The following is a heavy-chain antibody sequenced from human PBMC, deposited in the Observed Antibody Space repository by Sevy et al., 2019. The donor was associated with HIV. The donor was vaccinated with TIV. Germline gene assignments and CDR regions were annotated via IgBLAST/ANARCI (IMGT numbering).Heavy chain of an antibody. Sequence: GGSLRLSCSASGFTFSSYAMHWVRQAPGKGLEYVSAISSNGGSTYYADSVKGRFTISRDNSKNTLYLQMGSLRAGDTAVYYCVKDYPDIVVVPAPDYYYYGMDVWGQGTTVTVSS. CDR1: GFTFSSYA. V-gene: IGHV3-64D*06. D-gene: IGHD2-2*01. CDR2: ISSNGGST. CDR3: VKDYPDIVVVPAPDYYYYGMDV. J-gene: IGHJ6*02.